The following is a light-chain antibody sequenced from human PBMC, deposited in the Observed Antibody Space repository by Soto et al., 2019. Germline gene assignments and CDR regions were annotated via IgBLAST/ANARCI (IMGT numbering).Light chain of an antibody. CDR1: QGVSSY. J-gene: IGKJ5*01. V-gene: IGKV3D-11*01. CDR2: DAS. Sequence: EIVLTQSPATLSLSPGERATLSCRASQGVSSYLAWYQQKPGQAPRLLIYDASNRATGIPARFSGSGPGTDFTLTISSLEPEDLAVYYCQQRSNWPITFGQGTRLEIK. CDR3: QQRSNWPIT.